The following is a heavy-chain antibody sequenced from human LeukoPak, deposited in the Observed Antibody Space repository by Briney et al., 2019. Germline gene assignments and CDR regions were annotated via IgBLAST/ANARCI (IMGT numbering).Heavy chain of an antibody. CDR1: GFTFSSYS. Sequence: GGSLRLSCAASGFTFSSYSINWVRQAPGKGLEWVSSISSSSSYIYYADSVRGRFTISRDNAKNSLYLQMNSLRPEDTAVYYCARGARKGDDYGGFFDYWGQGTLVTVSS. V-gene: IGHV3-21*01. CDR3: ARGARKGDDYGGFFDY. J-gene: IGHJ4*02. CDR2: ISSSSSYI. D-gene: IGHD4-23*01.